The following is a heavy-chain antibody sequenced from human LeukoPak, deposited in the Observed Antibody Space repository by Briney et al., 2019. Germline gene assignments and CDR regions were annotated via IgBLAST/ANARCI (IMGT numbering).Heavy chain of an antibody. CDR2: IYYSGST. CDR3: ARVVAAGRDYYFDY. D-gene: IGHD6-13*01. CDR1: GGSISSYY. V-gene: IGHV4-59*12. J-gene: IGHJ4*02. Sequence: SETLSLTCTVSGGSISSYYWSWIRQPPGKGLEWIGYIYYSGSTYYNPSLKSRVTISVDTSKNQFSLKLSSVTAADTAVYYCARVVAAGRDYYFDYWGQGTLVTVSS.